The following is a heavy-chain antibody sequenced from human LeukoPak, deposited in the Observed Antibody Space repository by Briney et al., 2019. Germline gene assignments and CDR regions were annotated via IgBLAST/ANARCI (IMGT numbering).Heavy chain of an antibody. D-gene: IGHD6-19*01. CDR3: ARDPFSEATPPWFDP. J-gene: IGHJ5*02. CDR1: GFTFSSYA. Sequence: GSLRLSCAASGFTFSSYAMHWVRQAPGKGLEWVAVISYDGSNKYYADSVKGRFTISRDNSKNTLYLQMNSLRAEDTAVYYCARDPFSEATPPWFDPWGQGTLVTVSS. V-gene: IGHV3-30*04. CDR2: ISYDGSNK.